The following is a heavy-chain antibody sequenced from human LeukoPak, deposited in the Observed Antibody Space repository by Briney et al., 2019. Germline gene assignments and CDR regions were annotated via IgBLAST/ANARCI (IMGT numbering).Heavy chain of an antibody. D-gene: IGHD3-10*01. CDR3: ASLGRYYGSGSYYNDPTFDY. Sequence: PSQTLSLTCTVSGGSISSGSYYWSWIRQPAGKGLEWIGRIYTSGSTNYNPSLKSRVTISVDTSKNQFSLKLSSVTFADTAVYYCASLGRYYGSGSYYNDPTFDYWGQGTLVTVSS. J-gene: IGHJ4*02. CDR1: GGSISSGSYY. V-gene: IGHV4-61*02. CDR2: IYTSGST.